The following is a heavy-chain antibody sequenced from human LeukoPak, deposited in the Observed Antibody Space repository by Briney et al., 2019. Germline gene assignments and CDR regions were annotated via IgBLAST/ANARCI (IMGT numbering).Heavy chain of an antibody. CDR1: GGSIGSSSYY. V-gene: IGHV4-39*01. J-gene: IGHJ4*02. Sequence: PSETLSLTCTVSGGSIGSSSYYWGWIRQPPGKGLEWIGSIYYSGSTYYNPSLKSRVTISVDTSKNQFSLKLSSVTAADTAVYYCARRIVGATTTEYYWGQGTLVTVSS. CDR3: ARRIVGATTTEYY. CDR2: IYYSGST. D-gene: IGHD1-26*01.